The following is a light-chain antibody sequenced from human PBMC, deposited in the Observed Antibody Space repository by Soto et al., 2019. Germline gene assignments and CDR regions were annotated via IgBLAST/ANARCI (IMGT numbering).Light chain of an antibody. CDR3: QKHNTAPFT. V-gene: IGKV3-15*01. CDR1: QSVSSN. J-gene: IGKJ3*01. Sequence: EIVMTQSPATLSVSPGERATLSCRASQSVSSNLAWYQQKPGQAPRLLIYGASTRATGIPARFSGSGSGTEFTLTISSLQSEDFAVYYCQKHNTAPFTFGPGTKVDIK. CDR2: GAS.